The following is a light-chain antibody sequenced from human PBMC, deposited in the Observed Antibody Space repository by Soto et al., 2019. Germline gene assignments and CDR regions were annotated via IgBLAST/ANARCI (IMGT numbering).Light chain of an antibody. V-gene: IGLV2-8*01. CDR2: EVN. CDR3: SSYAGSNIVL. CDR1: SSDVGNYKY. J-gene: IGLJ2*01. Sequence: QSALTQPPSASGSPGQSVTISCTRTSSDVGNYKYVSWYQQHPGKAPKLMIYEVNKRPSGVPDRFSGSKSGNTASLTVSGLQSEDEADYYCSSYAGSNIVLFGGGTKVTVL.